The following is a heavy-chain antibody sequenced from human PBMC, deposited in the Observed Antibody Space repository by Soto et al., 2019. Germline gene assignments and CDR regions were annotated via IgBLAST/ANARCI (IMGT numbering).Heavy chain of an antibody. D-gene: IGHD3-10*01. Sequence: GESLEIACKGSGYSFTSYWVSRVRQMSGKGLERKGMFDLRDSYPNYSPPFHGHVNQSADKCISTPYLQWKSLKASDTGLYYCARLWIFDYYYGIDVWGQGTTVTVSS. CDR2: FDLRDSYP. J-gene: IGHJ6*02. CDR1: GYSFTSYW. V-gene: IGHV5-10-1*01. CDR3: ARLWIFDYYYGIDV.